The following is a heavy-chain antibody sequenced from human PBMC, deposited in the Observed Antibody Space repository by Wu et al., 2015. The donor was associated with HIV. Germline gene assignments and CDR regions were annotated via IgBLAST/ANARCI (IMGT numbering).Heavy chain of an antibody. D-gene: IGHD4-11*01. CDR3: ARGIAQSNYFDP. J-gene: IGHJ5*02. Sequence: QVQLVQSGAEVKKAGASVKVSCKASGYTFGNHDINWVRQATGQGLEWMGWMNPKSGNTGYAQKVQGRVTFSRNTSTSTAYMELRSLRFEDTAVYYCARGIAQSNYFDPWGQGTLVSVSS. V-gene: IGHV1-8*02. CDR1: GYTFGNHD. CDR2: MNPKSGNT.